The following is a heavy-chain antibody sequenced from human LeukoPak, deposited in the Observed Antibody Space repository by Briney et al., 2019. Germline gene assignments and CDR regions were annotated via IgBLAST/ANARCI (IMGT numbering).Heavy chain of an antibody. V-gene: IGHV5-51*01. CDR1: GYSFTSYW. CDR3: ARREMATIGYDAFDI. Sequence: GESLKISCKGSGYSFTSYWIGWVRQMPGKGLEWMGIIYPGDSDTRYSPSFQGQVTISADKSISTAYLQWSSLKASDTAMYYCARREMATIGYDAFDIWGQGTMVTVPS. CDR2: IYPGDSDT. J-gene: IGHJ3*02. D-gene: IGHD5-24*01.